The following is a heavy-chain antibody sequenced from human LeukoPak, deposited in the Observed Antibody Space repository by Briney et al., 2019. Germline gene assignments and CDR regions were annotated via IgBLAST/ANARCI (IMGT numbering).Heavy chain of an antibody. CDR1: GGSISSGSYY. CDR2: IYTSGST. D-gene: IGHD6-19*01. Sequence: SETLSLTCTVSGGSISSGSYYWSWIRQPAGKGLEWIGRIYTSGSTNYNPSLKSRVTISVDTSKNQFSLNLSSVTAADTAVYYCARGRGGAVAALDYWGQGTLVTVSS. J-gene: IGHJ4*02. V-gene: IGHV4-61*02. CDR3: ARGRGGAVAALDY.